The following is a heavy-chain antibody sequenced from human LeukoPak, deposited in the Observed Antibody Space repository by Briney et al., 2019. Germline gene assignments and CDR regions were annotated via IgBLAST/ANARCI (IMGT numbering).Heavy chain of an antibody. Sequence: ASVKVSCKASGFTFTSSAVQWVRQARGQRLEWIGWIVVGSGNTNYAQKFQERVTITRDMSTSTAYMELSSLRSEDTAVYYCAADRAVGYYFDYWGQGTLVTVSS. CDR1: GFTFTSSA. CDR3: AADRAVGYYFDY. D-gene: IGHD6-19*01. V-gene: IGHV1-58*01. J-gene: IGHJ4*02. CDR2: IVVGSGNT.